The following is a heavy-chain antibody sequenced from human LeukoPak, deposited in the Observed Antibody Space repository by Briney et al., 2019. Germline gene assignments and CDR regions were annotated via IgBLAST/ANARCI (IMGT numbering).Heavy chain of an antibody. CDR1: GFTFGDYA. CDR3: TRGSSGWYSDAFDI. D-gene: IGHD6-19*01. V-gene: IGHV3-49*04. Sequence: RSLRLSCTASGFTFGDYAMSWVRQAPGKGLEWVGFIRSKAYGGTTEYAASVKGRFTISRDDSKSIAYLQMNSLKTEDTAVYYCTRGSSGWYSDAFDIWGQGTMVTVSS. J-gene: IGHJ3*02. CDR2: IRSKAYGGTT.